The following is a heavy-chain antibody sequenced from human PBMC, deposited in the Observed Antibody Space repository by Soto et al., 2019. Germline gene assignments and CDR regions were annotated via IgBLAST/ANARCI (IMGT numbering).Heavy chain of an antibody. D-gene: IGHD3-10*01. Sequence: QVQLQQWGAGLLKPSETLSLTCAVYGGSFSGYYWSWIRQPPGKGLEWIGEINHSGSTNYNPSLKSRVTISVDTSKNQFSLKLSSVTAADTAVYYCAKTMAMVRGVKGWFDPWCQGTLVTVSS. CDR2: INHSGST. CDR3: AKTMAMVRGVKGWFDP. CDR1: GGSFSGYY. J-gene: IGHJ5*02. V-gene: IGHV4-34*01.